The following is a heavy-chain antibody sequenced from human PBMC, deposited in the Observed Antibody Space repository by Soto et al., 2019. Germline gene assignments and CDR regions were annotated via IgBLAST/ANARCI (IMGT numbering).Heavy chain of an antibody. CDR1: GASISSSRSY. J-gene: IGHJ4*02. CDR3: ASPRQGNYDFLSGYYALDY. V-gene: IGHV4-39*01. CDR2: FYYTGGT. D-gene: IGHD3-3*01. Sequence: SETLSLTCTVSGASISSSRSYWGWVRQPPGKGLEWIVSFYYTGGTYSTYYNPSLKSRVTISVDTSKSQFSLNLRSVTAADTAVYCCASPRQGNYDFLSGYYALDYWGQGTLVTVS.